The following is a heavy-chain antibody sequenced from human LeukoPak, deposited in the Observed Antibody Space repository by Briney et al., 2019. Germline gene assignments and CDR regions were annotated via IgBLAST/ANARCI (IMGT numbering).Heavy chain of an antibody. V-gene: IGHV3-48*04. Sequence: PGRSLRLSCAASGFTFSSYSMNWVRQAPGKGLEWVSYISSSGSTIYYADSVKGRFTISRDNAKNSLYLQMNSLRAEDTAVYYCASAVAAAGDFDYWGQGTLVTVS. CDR3: ASAVAAAGDFDY. D-gene: IGHD6-13*01. J-gene: IGHJ4*02. CDR1: GFTFSSYS. CDR2: ISSSGSTI.